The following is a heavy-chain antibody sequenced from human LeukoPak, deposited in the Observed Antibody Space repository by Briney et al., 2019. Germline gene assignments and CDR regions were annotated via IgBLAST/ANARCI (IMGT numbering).Heavy chain of an antibody. CDR3: ARVAVRGVTPYYFDY. CDR2: INHSGST. J-gene: IGHJ4*02. D-gene: IGHD3-10*01. V-gene: IGHV4-34*01. Sequence: PSETLSLTCAVYGGSFSGYYWSWIRQPPGKGLEWIGEINHSGSTNYNPSLKSRVTISVDTSKTQFSLKLSSVTAADTAVYYCARVAVRGVTPYYFDYWGQGTLVTVSS. CDR1: GGSFSGYY.